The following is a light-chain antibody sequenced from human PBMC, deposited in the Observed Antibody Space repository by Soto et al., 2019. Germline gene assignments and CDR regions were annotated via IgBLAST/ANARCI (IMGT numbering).Light chain of an antibody. CDR3: QKYDSAPFT. V-gene: IGKV1-27*01. CDR2: AAS. Sequence: DIQMTQSPSSLSASVGDRVTISCRVSQGIRNYLAWYQQRPGKVPRLLIYAASTLQSGVPSRFSGSGSGTDFSLTIASLQTEDGATYYCQKYDSAPFTFGPGTKVD. CDR1: QGIRNY. J-gene: IGKJ3*01.